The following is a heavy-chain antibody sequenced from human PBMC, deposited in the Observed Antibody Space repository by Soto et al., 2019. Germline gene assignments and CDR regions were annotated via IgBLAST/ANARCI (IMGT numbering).Heavy chain of an antibody. J-gene: IGHJ4*02. V-gene: IGHV3-23*01. CDR1: GFKFSNYA. Sequence: GGSLRLSCAASGFKFSNYAMSWVRQAPGKGLEWVSLISATGGGTYYADSVKGRFTISRDNSHNTLYLQVHSLTAEDTAVYYCAKARRAGGNSAFYFDFWGQGAQVTVSS. CDR2: ISATGGGT. D-gene: IGHD3-16*01. CDR3: AKARRAGGNSAFYFDF.